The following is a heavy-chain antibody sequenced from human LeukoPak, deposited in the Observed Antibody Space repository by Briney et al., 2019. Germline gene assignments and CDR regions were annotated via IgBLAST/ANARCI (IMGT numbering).Heavy chain of an antibody. Sequence: GASVKVSCKASGYTFTGYYIHWVRQAPGQGLEWMGWINPNSGVTNYAQKLQGRVTMTRDTSISTAYMELSRLTSDDTAVYYCTRDRPTVTTFFLGWFDPWGQGSLVSVSS. V-gene: IGHV1-2*02. CDR3: TRDRPTVTTFFLGWFDP. D-gene: IGHD4-11*01. CDR1: GYTFTGYY. CDR2: INPNSGVT. J-gene: IGHJ5*02.